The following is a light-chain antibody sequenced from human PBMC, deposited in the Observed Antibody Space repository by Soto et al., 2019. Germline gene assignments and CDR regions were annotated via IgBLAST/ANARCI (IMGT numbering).Light chain of an antibody. J-gene: IGKJ5*01. Sequence: EIVLTQSPGTLSLSPGESATLSCRASQSVNNIYLAWYQQKPGRAPSLLIYGPSGRATGIPDRFSGSGSGTDFTLTISRLEPEDFAVYYCQQYNNWPPVTFGQGTRLEIK. V-gene: IGKV3-20*01. CDR1: QSVNNIY. CDR3: QQYNNWPPVT. CDR2: GPS.